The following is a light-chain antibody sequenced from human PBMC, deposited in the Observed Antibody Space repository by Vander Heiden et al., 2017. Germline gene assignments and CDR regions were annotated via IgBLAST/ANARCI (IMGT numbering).Light chain of an antibody. J-gene: IGKJ3*01. CDR3: QQYENLQVT. Sequence: DIQMTQSPSSPSASVGDRVTITCQASQDISNYLNWYQQKPGKAPKLLIYDASNLETGVPSRFSGSGSGTDFTFTISSLQPEDIATYYCQQYENLQVTFGHGTKVDIK. CDR1: QDISNY. CDR2: DAS. V-gene: IGKV1-33*01.